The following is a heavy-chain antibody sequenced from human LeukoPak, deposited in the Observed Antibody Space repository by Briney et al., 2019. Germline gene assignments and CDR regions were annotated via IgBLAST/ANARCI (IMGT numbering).Heavy chain of an antibody. CDR1: GGSISSGDYY. CDR3: ARIFNYDSQILEEGDAFDI. D-gene: IGHD3-22*01. J-gene: IGHJ3*02. V-gene: IGHV4-30-4*01. Sequence: SETLSLTCTVSGGSISSGDYYWSWIRQPPGKGLEWIGCIYYSGSTYYNPSLKSRVTISVDTSKNQFSLKLSSVTAADTAVYYCARIFNYDSQILEEGDAFDIWGQGTMVTVSS. CDR2: IYYSGST.